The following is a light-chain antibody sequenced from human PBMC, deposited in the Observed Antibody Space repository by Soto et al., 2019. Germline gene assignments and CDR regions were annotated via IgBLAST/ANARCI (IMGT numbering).Light chain of an antibody. J-gene: IGKJ1*01. V-gene: IGKV3-15*01. CDR1: QRVSSH. CDR3: HKYNNWPWT. CDR2: AAS. Sequence: ETVMTHSPVTLSVSPVDTATLSFRASQRVSSHLAWYQQKPGQAPRLLIYAASTRATGIPVRFSGSGSETEFTLTIRSLQSEDSALYYCHKYNNWPWTFGQGTKVDIK.